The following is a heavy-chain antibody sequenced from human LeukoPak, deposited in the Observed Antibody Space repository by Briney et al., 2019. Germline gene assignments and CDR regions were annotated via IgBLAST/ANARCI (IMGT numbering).Heavy chain of an antibody. CDR1: GFTFSNYG. CDR2: IKQDGSEK. CDR3: ARDGRGYTYGNDY. D-gene: IGHD5-18*01. V-gene: IGHV3-7*03. Sequence: GGSLRLSCTASGFTFSNYGMHWVRQAPGKGLEWVANIKQDGSEKYYVDSVKGRFTISRDNAKKSLYLQMNSLRAEDTAVYYCARDGRGYTYGNDYWGQGTLVTVSS. J-gene: IGHJ4*02.